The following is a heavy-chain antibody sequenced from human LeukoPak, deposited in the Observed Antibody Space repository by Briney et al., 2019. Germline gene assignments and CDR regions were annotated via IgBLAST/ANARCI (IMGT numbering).Heavy chain of an antibody. CDR1: GGTFSSYA. V-gene: IGHV1-69*01. D-gene: IGHD6-13*01. CDR2: IIPIFGTA. CDR3: AREGERIAAAGSGIKPFDY. Sequence: GSSVKVSCKASGGTFSSYAISWVRQAPGQGLEWMGGIIPIFGTANYAQKFQGRVTITADESTSTAYMELSSLRSEDTAVYYCAREGERIAAAGSGIKPFDYWGQGTLVTVSS. J-gene: IGHJ4*02.